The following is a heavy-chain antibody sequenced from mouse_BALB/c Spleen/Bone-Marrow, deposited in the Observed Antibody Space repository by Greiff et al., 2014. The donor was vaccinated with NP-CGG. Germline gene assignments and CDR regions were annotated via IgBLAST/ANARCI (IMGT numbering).Heavy chain of an antibody. Sequence: VQLKESGPDLVKPGASVKLSCKASGYSFTGYFLNWVRQSHGKSLEWIGRINPCNGDTYYNKKFKGKATLTVDKSSTTAHMELLSLTSDDSAVYYCGRWGDGYYYAIDYWGQGTSVTVSS. CDR2: INPCNGDT. V-gene: IGHV1-37*01. D-gene: IGHD2-3*01. CDR1: GYSFTGYF. J-gene: IGHJ4*01. CDR3: GRWGDGYYYAIDY.